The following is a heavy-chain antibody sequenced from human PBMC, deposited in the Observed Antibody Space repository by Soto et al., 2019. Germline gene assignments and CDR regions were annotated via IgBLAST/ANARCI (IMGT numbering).Heavy chain of an antibody. CDR1: GGSISSSSYY. V-gene: IGHV4-39*01. D-gene: IGHD4-17*01. J-gene: IGHJ4*02. CDR2: IYYSGST. CDR3: ARLHNDYGFDY. Sequence: ASETLSLTCNVSGGSISSSSYYWGWIRQPPGKGLEWIGSIYYSGSTYYNPSLKSRVTISVDTSKNQFSLKLSSVTAADTAVYYCARLHNDYGFDYWGQGTLVTVSS.